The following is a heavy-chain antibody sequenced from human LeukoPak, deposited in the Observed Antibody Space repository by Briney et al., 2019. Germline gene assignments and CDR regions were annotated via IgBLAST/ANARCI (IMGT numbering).Heavy chain of an antibody. Sequence: GGSLRLSCAASGFTFSTYWMSWVRQAPGKGLEWVANINQDGSEKYYVDSVKGRFTISRDNAKNSLYLQMNSLRAEDTAVYYGASYYGSGSHFDYWGQGTLVTVSP. CDR3: ASYYGSGSHFDY. D-gene: IGHD3-10*01. J-gene: IGHJ4*02. V-gene: IGHV3-7*01. CDR1: GFTFSTYW. CDR2: INQDGSEK.